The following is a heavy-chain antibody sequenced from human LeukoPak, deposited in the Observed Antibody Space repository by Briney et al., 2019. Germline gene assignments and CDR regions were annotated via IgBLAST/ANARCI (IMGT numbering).Heavy chain of an antibody. J-gene: IGHJ4*02. CDR1: GGSVSSSLYY. V-gene: IGHV4-39*01. D-gene: IGHD2-21*02. Sequence: PSETLSLTCTDSGGSVSSSLYYWGWIRQPPGKGLEWIGNIFSSGTTYYNQSLKSRVTISVDTSKNQFSLKVRGVTAADTAVYYCARRKDEVTATFDYWGQGILVTVSS. CDR3: ARRKDEVTATFDY. CDR2: IFSSGTT.